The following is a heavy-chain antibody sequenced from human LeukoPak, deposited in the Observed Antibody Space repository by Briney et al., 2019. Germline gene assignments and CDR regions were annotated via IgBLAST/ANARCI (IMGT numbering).Heavy chain of an antibody. CDR1: GGTFSSYA. CDR2: IIPILGIA. J-gene: IGHJ6*03. D-gene: IGHD2-15*01. V-gene: IGHV1-69*04. Sequence: SVKVSCKASGGTFSSYAISWVRQAPGQGLEWMGRIIPILGIANYAQKFQGRVTITADKSTSTAYMELSSLRSEDTAVYYCARVKRTGVLPATKDKSDYSFYYMDVWGEGTTVTVSS. CDR3: ARVKRTGVLPATKDKSDYSFYYMDV.